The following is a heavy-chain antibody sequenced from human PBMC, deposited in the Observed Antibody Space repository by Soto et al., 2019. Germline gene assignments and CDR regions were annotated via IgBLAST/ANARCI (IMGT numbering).Heavy chain of an antibody. CDR2: ISAYNGNT. CDR1: GYTFTSYG. D-gene: IGHD3-9*01. V-gene: IGHV1-18*04. Sequence: QVQLVQSGAEVKKPGASVKVSCKASGYTFTSYGISWVRQAPGQGLEWMGWISAYNGNTNYAQKLQGRVTMTTDTYTRTAYMELRSLRSDDTAVYYCARDGADFDWLSNNWFGPWGQGTLVTVSS. J-gene: IGHJ5*02. CDR3: ARDGADFDWLSNNWFGP.